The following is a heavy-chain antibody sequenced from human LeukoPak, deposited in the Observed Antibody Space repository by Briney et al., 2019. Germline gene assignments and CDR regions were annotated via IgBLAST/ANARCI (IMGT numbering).Heavy chain of an antibody. Sequence: GASVKVSCKASGYTFTSYGISWVRQAPGQGLEWMGWISAYNGNTNYAQKFQGRVTITTDESTSTAYMELSSLRSEDTAVYYCAKYSLYYDSSGRHAFDIWGQGTMVTVSS. CDR3: AKYSLYYDSSGRHAFDI. CDR2: ISAYNGNT. J-gene: IGHJ3*02. D-gene: IGHD3-22*01. V-gene: IGHV1-18*01. CDR1: GYTFTSYG.